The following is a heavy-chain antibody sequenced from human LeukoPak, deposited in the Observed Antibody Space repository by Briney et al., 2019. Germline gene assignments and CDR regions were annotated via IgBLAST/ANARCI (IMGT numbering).Heavy chain of an antibody. CDR3: ARAGYDSSGYYFRAFDI. Sequence: PSETLSLTCTVSGGSISSYYWSWIRQPPGKGLEWIGYIYHSGSTYYNPSLKSRVTISVDRSKNQFSLKLSSVTAADTAVYYCARAGYDSSGYYFRAFDIWGQGTMVTVSS. CDR1: GGSISSYY. CDR2: IYHSGST. J-gene: IGHJ3*02. V-gene: IGHV4-59*12. D-gene: IGHD3-22*01.